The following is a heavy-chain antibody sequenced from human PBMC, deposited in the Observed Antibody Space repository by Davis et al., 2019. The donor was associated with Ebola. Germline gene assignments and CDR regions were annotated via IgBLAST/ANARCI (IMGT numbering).Heavy chain of an antibody. CDR3: AKDLLDIVLVPAAKGWAYGMDV. Sequence: SDSVKGRFTISRDNSKNTLYLQMNSLRAEDTAVYYCAKDLLDIVLVPAAKGWAYGMDVWGQGTTVTVSS. J-gene: IGHJ6*02. D-gene: IGHD2-2*03. V-gene: IGHV3-30*02.